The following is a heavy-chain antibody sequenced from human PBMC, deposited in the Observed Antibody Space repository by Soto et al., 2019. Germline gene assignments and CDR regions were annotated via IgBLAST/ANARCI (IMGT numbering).Heavy chain of an antibody. V-gene: IGHV3-53*01. CDR3: ARHRHPRGTVGATSPLDP. CDR2: HYSGGST. D-gene: IGHD1-26*01. CDR1: GFSVSSNY. J-gene: IGHJ5*02. Sequence: AGGSLRLSCAISGFSVSSNYLIWVRQAPGKGLEWVSVHYSGGSTYYADSVQGRFTISRDKSNNTLYLQMRGVRAEDTAVYFCARHRHPRGTVGATSPLDPWGQGTQVTVSS.